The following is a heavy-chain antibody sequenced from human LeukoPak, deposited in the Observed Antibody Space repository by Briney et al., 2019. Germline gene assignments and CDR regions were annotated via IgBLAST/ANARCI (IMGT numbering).Heavy chain of an antibody. CDR1: GGSISRYY. CDR3: ARERGYCTNGGCYPDAFDI. D-gene: IGHD2-8*01. V-gene: IGHV4-59*01. Sequence: SETLSLTCTVSGGSISRYYWSWLRQPPGKGLEWIGYFYYSGSTNYNPSLKSRVTISVDTSKNQFSLKLSSVTAADTAVYYCARERGYCTNGGCYPDAFDIGGQGTMVTVSA. J-gene: IGHJ3*02. CDR2: FYYSGST.